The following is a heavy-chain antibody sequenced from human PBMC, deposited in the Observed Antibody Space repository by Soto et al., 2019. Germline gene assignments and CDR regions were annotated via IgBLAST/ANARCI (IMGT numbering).Heavy chain of an antibody. J-gene: IGHJ3*02. D-gene: IGHD6-6*01. Sequence: QVQLQESGPGLVKPSQTLSLTCTVSGGSISSGGYYWSWIRQHPGKGLEWIGYIYYSGSTYYNPTLRSRVTISVDTSKNQFSLKLSSVTAADTAVYYCARAFEYSSSSDAFDIWGQGTMVTVSS. V-gene: IGHV4-31*03. CDR2: IYYSGST. CDR3: ARAFEYSSSSDAFDI. CDR1: GGSISSGGYY.